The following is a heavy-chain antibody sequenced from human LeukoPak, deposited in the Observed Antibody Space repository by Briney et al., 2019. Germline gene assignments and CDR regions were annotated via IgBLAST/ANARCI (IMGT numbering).Heavy chain of an antibody. CDR3: AREEGSGSSYGN. V-gene: IGHV4-30-4*08. CDR1: GGSISSGDYY. D-gene: IGHD3-22*01. J-gene: IGHJ4*02. Sequence: NPSETLSLTCTVSGGSISSGDYYWSWIRQPPGKGLEWIGYIYYSGSTYYNPSLKSRVTISVDTSKNQFSLKLSSVTAADTAVYYCAREEGSGSSYGNWGQGTLVTVSS. CDR2: IYYSGST.